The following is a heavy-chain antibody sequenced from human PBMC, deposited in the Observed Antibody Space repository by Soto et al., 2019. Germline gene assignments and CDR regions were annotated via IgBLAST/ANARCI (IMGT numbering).Heavy chain of an antibody. CDR2: IYSGGST. CDR1: GFTVSSNY. Sequence: GGSLRLSCAASGFTVSSNYMSWVRQAPGKGLEWVSVIYSGGSTYYADSVKGRFTISRHNSKNTLYLQMNSLRAEDTVVYYCASAGYGGNSKRAFDIWGQGTMVTVSS. D-gene: IGHD4-17*01. V-gene: IGHV3-53*04. J-gene: IGHJ3*02. CDR3: ASAGYGGNSKRAFDI.